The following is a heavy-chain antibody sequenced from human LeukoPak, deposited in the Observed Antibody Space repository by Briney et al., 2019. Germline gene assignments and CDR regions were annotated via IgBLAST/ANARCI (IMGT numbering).Heavy chain of an antibody. Sequence: GGSLRLSCAASGFTFSSYAVSWVRQAPGKGLEWVSAISSSGGTTYYADSVKGRFTISRDNAKNSLYLQMNSLRAEDTAVYYCARAIYHLDYWGQGTLVTVSS. V-gene: IGHV3-23*01. CDR3: ARAIYHLDY. CDR2: ISSSGGTT. D-gene: IGHD3-16*02. J-gene: IGHJ4*02. CDR1: GFTFSSYA.